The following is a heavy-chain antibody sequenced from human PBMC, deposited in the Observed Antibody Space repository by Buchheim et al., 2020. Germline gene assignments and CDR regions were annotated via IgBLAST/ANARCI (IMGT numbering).Heavy chain of an antibody. CDR2: IYTGGST. CDR3: ASHEGDYYGSDYHYYGMDV. V-gene: IGHV4-61*02. Sequence: QVQLRESGPGLVKPSQTLSLTCSVSGGSMTSGNYFWSWIRQPAGKGLEWIGRIYTGGSTDYNPSLKSRLTISMDTPKNQFSLNLSSVTAADTARYYCASHEGDYYGSDYHYYGMDVWGQGTT. J-gene: IGHJ6*02. D-gene: IGHD3-10*01. CDR1: GGSMTSGNYF.